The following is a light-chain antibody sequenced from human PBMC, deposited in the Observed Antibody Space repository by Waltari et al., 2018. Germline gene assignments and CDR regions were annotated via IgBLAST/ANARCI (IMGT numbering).Light chain of an antibody. V-gene: IGKV1-17*01. Sequence: DIQMTQSPSSLSASVGDTVTITCRASQGISSYLNWFQQKPGKAPKILIYGASSLETGVPSMFSGSGSGTEFTLTISSLQPEDFATYYCLQHNSYPLTFGGGTKVEIK. CDR3: LQHNSYPLT. CDR1: QGISSY. J-gene: IGKJ4*01. CDR2: GAS.